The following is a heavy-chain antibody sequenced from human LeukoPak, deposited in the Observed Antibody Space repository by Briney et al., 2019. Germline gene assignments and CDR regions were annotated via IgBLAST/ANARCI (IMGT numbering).Heavy chain of an antibody. Sequence: ASVKVSCKASGFALTTYNIVWLRQAPGRGLEWVGWVTAFNENTHYSRKVQGRVTMTRDRSTDTAYMELRSLTFDDTAVYYCARNSYGYKFSMDVWGKGTSVTVSS. CDR2: VTAFNENT. D-gene: IGHD5-18*01. CDR3: ARNSYGYKFSMDV. CDR1: GFALTTYN. V-gene: IGHV1-18*01. J-gene: IGHJ6*03.